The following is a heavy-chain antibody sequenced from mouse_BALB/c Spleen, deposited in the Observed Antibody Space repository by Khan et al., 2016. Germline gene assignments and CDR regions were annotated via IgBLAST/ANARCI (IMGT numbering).Heavy chain of an antibody. Sequence: QIQLVQSGPDLKKPGETVKISCKASGYTFTNYGMNWVKQAPGKGLKWMGWINTNTGEPTYDEEVKGRFAFSLETSATTAYLQINNLKNEDTSTYFCAEDYYGSNWFAYWGQGTLVTVSA. CDR2: INTNTGEP. CDR1: GYTFTNYG. D-gene: IGHD1-1*01. V-gene: IGHV9-3*02. J-gene: IGHJ3*01. CDR3: AEDYYGSNWFAY.